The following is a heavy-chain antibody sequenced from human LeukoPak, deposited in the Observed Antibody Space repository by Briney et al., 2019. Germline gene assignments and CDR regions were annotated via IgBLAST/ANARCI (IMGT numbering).Heavy chain of an antibody. D-gene: IGHD6-13*01. CDR2: ISWNSGSI. V-gene: IGHV3-9*01. J-gene: IGHJ5*02. CDR1: GFTFDDYA. CDR3: AKDIAAAGDWSWFDP. Sequence: PGGSLRLSCAASGFTFDDYAMHWVRQAPGKGLEWVSGISWNSGSIGYADSVKGRFTISRDNAKNSLYLQMNSLRAEDTALYYCAKDIAAAGDWSWFDPWGQGTLVTVSS.